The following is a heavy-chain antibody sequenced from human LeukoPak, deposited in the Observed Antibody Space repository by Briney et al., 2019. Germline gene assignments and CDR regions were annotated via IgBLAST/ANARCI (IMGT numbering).Heavy chain of an antibody. J-gene: IGHJ4*02. CDR3: AKDHLPGIVVADRDY. V-gene: IGHV3-23*01. CDR2: ISGSGGST. Sequence: GGTLRLSCAASGFTFSRYGMSWVRQAPGKGLEWVSAISGSGGSTYYADSVKGRFTISRDNSKNTLYLQINSLRAEDTAVYYCAKDHLPGIVVADRDYWGQGTLVTVSS. D-gene: IGHD6-19*01. CDR1: GFTFSRYG.